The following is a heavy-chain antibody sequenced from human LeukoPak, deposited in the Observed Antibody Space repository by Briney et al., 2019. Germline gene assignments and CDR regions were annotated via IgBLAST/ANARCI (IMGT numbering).Heavy chain of an antibody. CDR2: ISASGGST. J-gene: IGHJ4*02. CDR1: GFTFSDYA. CDR3: AKKETTVTTFFER. Sequence: PGGSLRLSCAASGFTFSDYAMSWVRQVPGKGLEWVSDISASGGSTYYADSVKGRFTISRDNSKNTLYLQMNSLRAEDTAVYYCAKKETTVTTFFERWGQGLLVTVSS. V-gene: IGHV3-23*01. D-gene: IGHD4-17*01.